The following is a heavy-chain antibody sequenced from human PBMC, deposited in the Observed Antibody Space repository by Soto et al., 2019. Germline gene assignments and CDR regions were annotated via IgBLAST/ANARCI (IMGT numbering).Heavy chain of an antibody. D-gene: IGHD2-8*01. J-gene: IGHJ6*02. V-gene: IGHV4-59*08. CDR3: ARGGKYCTNGVCSFYGMDV. CDR1: GGSISSYY. Sequence: SETLSLTCTVSGGSISSYYWSWIRQPPGKGLEWIGYIYYSGSTNYNPSLKSRVTISVDTSKNQFSLKLSSVTAADTAVYYCARGGKYCTNGVCSFYGMDVWGQGTTVTVSS. CDR2: IYYSGST.